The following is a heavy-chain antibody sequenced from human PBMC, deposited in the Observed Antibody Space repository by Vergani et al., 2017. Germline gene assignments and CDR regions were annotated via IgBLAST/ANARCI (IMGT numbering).Heavy chain of an antibody. CDR3: AKDHSYYYYYYGMDV. CDR1: GFTFSNAW. CDR2: IKSKTDGGTT. J-gene: IGHJ6*02. Sequence: EVQLVESGGGLVKPGGSLRLSCAASGFTFSNAWMSWVRQAPGKGLEWVGRIKSKTDGGTTDYAAPVKGRFTISRDDSKNTLYLQMNSLRAEDTAVYYCAKDHSYYYYYYGMDVWGQGTTVTVSS. V-gene: IGHV3-15*01. D-gene: IGHD2-15*01.